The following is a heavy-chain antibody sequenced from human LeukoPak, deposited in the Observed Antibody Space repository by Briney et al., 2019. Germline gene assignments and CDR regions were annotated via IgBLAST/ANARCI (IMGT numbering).Heavy chain of an antibody. D-gene: IGHD3-10*01. J-gene: IGHJ4*02. CDR3: ARLGITMVRGVINSRRSDY. V-gene: IGHV4-39*07. CDR2: IYYSGST. Sequence: SETLSLTCTVSGGSISSSSYYWGWIRQPPGKGLEWIGSIYYSGSTYYNPSLKSRVTISVDTSKNQFSLKLSSVTAADTAVYYCARLGITMVRGVINSRRSDYWGQGTLVTVSS. CDR1: GGSISSSSYY.